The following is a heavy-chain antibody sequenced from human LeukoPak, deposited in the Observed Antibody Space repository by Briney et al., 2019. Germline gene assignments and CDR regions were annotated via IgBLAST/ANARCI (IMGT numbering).Heavy chain of an antibody. CDR2: ISRGGSTT. CDR1: GFTFSDYY. J-gene: IGHJ3*02. Sequence: GGSLRLSCAASGFTFSDYYMNWIRQALGKGLEWVSYISRGGSTTYYADSVKGRFTISRDNAKNSLYLQMNSLRAEDTAVYYCAKDLNWGSQPEAFDIWGQGTMVTVSS. CDR3: AKDLNWGSQPEAFDI. V-gene: IGHV3-11*01. D-gene: IGHD7-27*01.